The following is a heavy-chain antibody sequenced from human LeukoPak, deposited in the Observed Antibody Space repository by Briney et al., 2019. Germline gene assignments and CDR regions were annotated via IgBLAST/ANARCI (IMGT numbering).Heavy chain of an antibody. Sequence: PSGTLSLTCAVSGGSISNENWWGWVRQPPGKGLEWIGEIYHSGSTNYIPSLKSRITISVDTSKNQFSLKLSSVTAADTAVYYCARAVPNYYDSTTRGKYFQHWGQGTLVTVSS. J-gene: IGHJ1*01. CDR2: IYHSGST. CDR1: GGSISNENW. CDR3: ARAVPNYYDSTTRGKYFQH. V-gene: IGHV4-4*02. D-gene: IGHD3-22*01.